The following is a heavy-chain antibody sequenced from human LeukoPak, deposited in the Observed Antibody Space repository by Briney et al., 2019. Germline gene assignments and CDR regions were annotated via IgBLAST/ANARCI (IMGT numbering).Heavy chain of an antibody. D-gene: IGHD3-22*01. CDR2: TIPIFGTA. CDR3: AREGHYYDSSGPLDY. CDR1: GGTFSSYA. V-gene: IGHV1-69*13. Sequence: GASVKVSCKASGGTFSSYAISWVRQAPGQGLEWMGGTIPIFGTANYAQKFQGRVTITADESTSTAYMELSSLRSEDTAVYYCAREGHYYDSSGPLDYWGQGTLVTVSS. J-gene: IGHJ4*02.